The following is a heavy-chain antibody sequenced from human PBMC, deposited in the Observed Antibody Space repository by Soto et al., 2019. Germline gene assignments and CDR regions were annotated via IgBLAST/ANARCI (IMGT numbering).Heavy chain of an antibody. V-gene: IGHV1-24*01. Sequence: ASVKVSCKVSGHPLSQLSMHCVREAPGKGPEWVGGFDADEGKTIYAQKFQDRITMTEDTSTDTAYMELSSLISEDTATYYCKTTGNDYGDFDSWGQGTLVTVSS. J-gene: IGHJ4*02. CDR2: FDADEGKT. CDR3: KTTGNDYGDFDS. CDR1: GHPLSQLS. D-gene: IGHD4-17*01.